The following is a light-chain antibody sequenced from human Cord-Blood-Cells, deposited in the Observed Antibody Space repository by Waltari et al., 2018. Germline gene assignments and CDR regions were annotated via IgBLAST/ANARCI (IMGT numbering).Light chain of an antibody. CDR1: QSVLYSANNKNY. CDR3: QQYYSTPT. V-gene: IGKV4-1*01. CDR2: WAS. J-gene: IGKJ1*01. Sequence: DIVMTQSPASLAVPLGERATINCKSSQSVLYSANNKNYLAWYQQKPGQPPRLLIYWASTRESGVPDRFSGSGSGTDFTLTISSLQAEDVAVYYCQQYYSTPTFGQGTKVEIK.